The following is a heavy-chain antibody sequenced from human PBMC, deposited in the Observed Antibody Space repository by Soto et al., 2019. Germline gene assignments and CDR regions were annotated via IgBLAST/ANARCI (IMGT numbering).Heavy chain of an antibody. D-gene: IGHD3-16*02. J-gene: IGHJ4*02. CDR2: ISYHGSEI. Sequence: QVQLVESGGGVVQPGESLKLSCAASGFSLDNFGMHWVRQAPDKGLEWVAVISYHGSEIHYADSVKGRFTISRDTSENTVYLQMNSLGVEDTGLYYCAKAGGSVGYINYFENWGKGMLVTVSS. CDR3: AKAGGSVGYINYFEN. V-gene: IGHV3-30*18. CDR1: GFSLDNFG.